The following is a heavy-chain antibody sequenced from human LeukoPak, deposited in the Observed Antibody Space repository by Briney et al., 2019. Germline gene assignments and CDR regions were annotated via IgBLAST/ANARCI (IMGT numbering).Heavy chain of an antibody. V-gene: IGHV4-30-4*08. CDR2: IYYSGST. D-gene: IGHD3-3*01. J-gene: IGHJ5*02. CDR1: GFTFSDYY. Sequence: PGGSLRLSXAASGFTFSDYYMSWIRQPPGKGLEWIGYIYYSGSTYYNPSLKSRVTISVDTSKNQFSLKLSSVTAADTAVYYCARASHRGYDFWSGYWTNWFDPWGQGTLVTVSS. CDR3: ARASHRGYDFWSGYWTNWFDP.